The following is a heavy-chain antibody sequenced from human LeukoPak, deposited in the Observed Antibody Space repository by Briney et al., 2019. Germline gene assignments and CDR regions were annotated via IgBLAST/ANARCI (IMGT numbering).Heavy chain of an antibody. D-gene: IGHD3-16*01. CDR3: ATPTVGGVNAFY. V-gene: IGHV4-39*01. CDR1: GGSISSSNYY. Sequence: SSETLTLTCTVSGGSISSSNYYWGWIRQPPGKGLEWFGSIYYSGSTYYNPSLKSRVTISVDTYKNQFSLKLRSVTAADRAVYFCATPTVGGVNAFYWGQGTLVTVSS. CDR2: IYYSGST. J-gene: IGHJ4*02.